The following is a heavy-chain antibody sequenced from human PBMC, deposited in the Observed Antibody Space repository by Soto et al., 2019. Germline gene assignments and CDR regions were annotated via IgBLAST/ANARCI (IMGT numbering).Heavy chain of an antibody. CDR2: ISSSSSYI. CDR1: GFTFSSYS. V-gene: IGHV3-21*01. D-gene: IGHD6-6*01. Sequence: GGSLRLSCAASGFTFSSYSMNWVRQAPGKGLEWVSSISSSSSYIYYADSVKGRFTISRDNAKNSLYLQMNSLRAEDTAVYYCARDNPVLAPSDYWGQGTLVTVSS. J-gene: IGHJ4*02. CDR3: ARDNPVLAPSDY.